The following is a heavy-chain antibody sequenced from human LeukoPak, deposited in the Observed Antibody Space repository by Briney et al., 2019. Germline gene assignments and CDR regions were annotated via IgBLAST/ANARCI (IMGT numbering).Heavy chain of an antibody. Sequence: PGGPLRLSCAASGFTFSSYAMHWVRQAPGKGLEWVALISYFDGSNKYCADSVKGRFAMSRDNSKNAMYLQMISLRADDTAVYYCARVGYYDSSGYRGIFDYWGQGTLVTVSS. CDR3: ARVGYYDSSGYRGIFDY. CDR1: GFTFSSYA. D-gene: IGHD3-22*01. J-gene: IGHJ4*02. CDR2: ISYFDGSNK. V-gene: IGHV3-30*09.